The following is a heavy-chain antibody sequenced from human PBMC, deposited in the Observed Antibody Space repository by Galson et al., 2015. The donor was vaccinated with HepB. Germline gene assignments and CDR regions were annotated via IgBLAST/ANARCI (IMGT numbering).Heavy chain of an antibody. V-gene: IGHV3-30*04. D-gene: IGHD3-22*01. CDR2: ISYDGSNK. CDR1: GFTFSSYA. CDR3: ARDANRYYDSFFDY. Sequence: SLRLSCAASGFTFSSYAMHWVRQAPGKGLEWVAVISYDGSNKYYADSVKGRFTISRDNSKNTLYLQMNSLRAEDTAVYYCARDANRYYDSFFDYWGQGTLVTVSS. J-gene: IGHJ4*02.